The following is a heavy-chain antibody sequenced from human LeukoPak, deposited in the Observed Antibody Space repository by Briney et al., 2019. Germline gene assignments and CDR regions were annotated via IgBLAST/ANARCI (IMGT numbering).Heavy chain of an antibody. CDR1: GITVSTNY. CDR2: IYSGGGT. Sequence: GGSLRLSCAASGITVSTNYMSWVRQAPWKGLEWVSIIYSGGGTYYADSVRGRFTISRDNSKNTLYLEMNSLRAEDTAIYYCAKDLVSPRRVGSSEKLDYWGQGTLVTVSS. CDR3: AKDLVSPRRVGSSEKLDY. V-gene: IGHV3-53*01. J-gene: IGHJ4*02. D-gene: IGHD3-10*01.